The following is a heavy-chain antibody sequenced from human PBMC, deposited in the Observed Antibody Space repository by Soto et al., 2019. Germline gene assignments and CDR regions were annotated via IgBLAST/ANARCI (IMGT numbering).Heavy chain of an antibody. D-gene: IGHD2-15*01. CDR3: ASCLGAGGSCYSGYYYYMDV. Sequence: ASVKVSCKASGYTFTSYGISWVRQAPGQGLEWMGWISAYNGNTNYAQKLQGRVTMTTDTSTSTAYMELRSLRSDDTAVYYCASCLGAGGSCYSGYYYYMDVWGKGTTVTVSS. J-gene: IGHJ6*03. V-gene: IGHV1-18*01. CDR2: ISAYNGNT. CDR1: GYTFTSYG.